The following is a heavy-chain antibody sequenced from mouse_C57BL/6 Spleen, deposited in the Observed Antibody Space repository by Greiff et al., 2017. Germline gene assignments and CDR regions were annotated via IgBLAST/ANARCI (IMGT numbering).Heavy chain of an antibody. CDR2: IDPSDSYT. V-gene: IGHV1-69*01. J-gene: IGHJ3*01. CDR1: GYTFTSYW. D-gene: IGHD1-1*01. CDR3: ARTYGSQSAWFAY. Sequence: QVQLQQPGAELVMPGASVKLSCKASGYTFTSYWMHWVKQRPGQGLEWIGEIDPSDSYTNYNQKFKGKSTLTVDKSASTAYRQLSSLTSEDSAVYYCARTYGSQSAWFAYWGQGTLVTVSA.